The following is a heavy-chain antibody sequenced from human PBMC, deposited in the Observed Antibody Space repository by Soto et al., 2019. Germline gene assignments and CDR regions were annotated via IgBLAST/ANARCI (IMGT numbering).Heavy chain of an antibody. CDR2: IYYSGST. V-gene: IGHV4-59*01. Sequence: SETLSLTCTVSGGSISSYYWSWLRQPPGKGLEWIGYIYYSGSTNYNPSLKSRVTISVDTSKNQFSLKLSSVTAADTAVYYCARNYYDSSGYYYRVVDYWGQGXLVTVYS. D-gene: IGHD3-22*01. J-gene: IGHJ4*02. CDR3: ARNYYDSSGYYYRVVDY. CDR1: GGSISSYY.